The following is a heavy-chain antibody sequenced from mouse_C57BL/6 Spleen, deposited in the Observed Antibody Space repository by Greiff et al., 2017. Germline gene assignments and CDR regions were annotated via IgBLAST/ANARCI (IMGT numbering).Heavy chain of an antibody. CDR1: GYAFSSYW. V-gene: IGHV1-80*01. Sequence: VQLQQSGAELVKPGASVKISCKASGYAFSSYWMNWVKQRPGKGLEWIGQIYPGDGDTNYNGKFKGKATLTADKSSSTAYMQLSSLTSEDSAVYFCARWEGYYDSRGLFDYWGQGTTLTVSS. CDR3: ARWEGYYDSRGLFDY. J-gene: IGHJ2*01. D-gene: IGHD1-1*01. CDR2: IYPGDGDT.